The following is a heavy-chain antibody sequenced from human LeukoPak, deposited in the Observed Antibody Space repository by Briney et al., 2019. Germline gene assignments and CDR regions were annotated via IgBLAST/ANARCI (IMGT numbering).Heavy chain of an antibody. CDR2: IYYSGST. D-gene: IGHD5-12*01. CDR3: ARDHRYSGYDCVWYFDL. CDR1: GGSISSSSYY. J-gene: IGHJ2*01. V-gene: IGHV4-39*02. Sequence: SETLSLTCTVSGGSISSSSYYWGWIPQPPGKGLEWIGSIYYSGSTYYNPSLKSRVTISVDTSKNQFALKLSSVTAADTAVYCWARDHRYSGYDCVWYFDLWGRGTRVTVSS.